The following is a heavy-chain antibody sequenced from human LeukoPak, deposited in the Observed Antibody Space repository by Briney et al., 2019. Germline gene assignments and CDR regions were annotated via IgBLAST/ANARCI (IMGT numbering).Heavy chain of an antibody. CDR3: ARLGRDDDRTPYYYSMYV. D-gene: IGHD2-15*01. CDR1: GGSISSYY. V-gene: IGHV4-59*08. Sequence: SETLSLTCTVSGGSISSYYWSWIRQPPGKGLEWIGDIYYSGSTNYNPSLKSRVTISVDTSKHEFSLNLSSVTAADTAVYYSARLGRDDDRTPYYYSMYVSGQGTPGTVS. CDR2: IYYSGST. J-gene: IGHJ6*02.